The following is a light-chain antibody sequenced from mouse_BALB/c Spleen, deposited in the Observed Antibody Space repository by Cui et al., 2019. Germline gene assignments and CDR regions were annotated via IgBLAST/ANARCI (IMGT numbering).Light chain of an antibody. CDR3: QQYHSYPPT. CDR1: SSVSY. Sequence: QMVLTQSPAIMSASPGEKVTISASASSSVSYMSWYQQKPGSSPKPWIYRTSNLASGVPARFSGSGSGTSYSLTISSMEAEDAATYYCQQYHSYPPTFGAGTKLELK. V-gene: IGKV4-61*01. CDR2: RTS. J-gene: IGKJ5*01.